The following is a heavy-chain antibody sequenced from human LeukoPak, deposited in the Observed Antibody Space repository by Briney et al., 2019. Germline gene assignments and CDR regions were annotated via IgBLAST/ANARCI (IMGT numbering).Heavy chain of an antibody. Sequence: SETLSLTCAVSGGSISSGGYSWSWIRQPPGKGLEWIGYIYHSGSTYYNPALKSRVTISVDRSKNQFSLKLSSVTAADTAVYYCARGRRAFGGVIVPLWDYWGQGTLVTVSS. CDR2: IYHSGST. J-gene: IGHJ4*02. V-gene: IGHV4-30-2*01. CDR1: GGSISSGGYS. CDR3: ARGRRAFGGVIVPLWDY. D-gene: IGHD3-16*02.